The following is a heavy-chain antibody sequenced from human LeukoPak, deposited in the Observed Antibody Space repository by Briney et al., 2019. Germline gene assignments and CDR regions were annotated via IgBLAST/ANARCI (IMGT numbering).Heavy chain of an antibody. CDR1: GFTLSSYE. CDR2: ISSSGSTI. J-gene: IGHJ5*01. Sequence: PGGSLRLSCAVSGFTLSSYEMNWVRQAPGRGLEWVSYISSSGSTIHYADSVKGRFTISRDNAKNSLYLQMNSLRGDDTAVYYCARGYSYGYDSWGQGTLVTVSS. V-gene: IGHV3-48*03. D-gene: IGHD5-18*01. CDR3: ARGYSYGYDS.